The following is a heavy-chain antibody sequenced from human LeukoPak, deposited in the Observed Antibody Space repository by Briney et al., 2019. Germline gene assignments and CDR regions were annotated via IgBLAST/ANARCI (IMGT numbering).Heavy chain of an antibody. D-gene: IGHD5-18*01. CDR3: ARVRDTAKVYYYMDV. V-gene: IGHV4-61*02. Sequence: SETLSLTCTVSGGSISSGSYYWSWIRQPAGKGLEWIGRIYTSGSTNYNPSLKSRVTISVDTSKNQFSLMLSSVTAADTAVYYCARVRDTAKVYYYMDVWGKGTTVTISS. J-gene: IGHJ6*03. CDR2: IYTSGST. CDR1: GGSISSGSYY.